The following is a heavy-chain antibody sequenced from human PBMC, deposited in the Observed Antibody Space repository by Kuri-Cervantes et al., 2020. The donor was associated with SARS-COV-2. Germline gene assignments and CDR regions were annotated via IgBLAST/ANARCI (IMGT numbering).Heavy chain of an antibody. CDR3: ARQSADCSSTSCYIDY. J-gene: IGHJ4*02. Sequence: KVSCKGSGYSFTSYWIGWVRQMPRKGLEWMGIIYPGDSDTRYSPSFQGQVTISADKSISTAYLQWSSLKASDTAMYYCARQSADCSSTSCYIDYWGQGTLVTVSS. D-gene: IGHD2-2*02. CDR2: IYPGDSDT. CDR1: GYSFTSYW. V-gene: IGHV5-51*01.